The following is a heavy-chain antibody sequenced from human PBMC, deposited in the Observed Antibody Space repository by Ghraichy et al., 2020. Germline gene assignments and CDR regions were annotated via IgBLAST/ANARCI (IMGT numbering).Heavy chain of an antibody. J-gene: IGHJ3*02. Sequence: SETLSLTCTVSGGSISSYYWSWIRQPPGKGLEWIGYIYTSGSTNYNPSLKSRVTISVDTSKNQFSLKLSSVTAADTAVYYCARQRQQTPDDAFDIWGQGTMVTVSS. V-gene: IGHV4-4*09. CDR3: ARQRQQTPDDAFDI. CDR2: IYTSGST. CDR1: GGSISSYY. D-gene: IGHD6-13*01.